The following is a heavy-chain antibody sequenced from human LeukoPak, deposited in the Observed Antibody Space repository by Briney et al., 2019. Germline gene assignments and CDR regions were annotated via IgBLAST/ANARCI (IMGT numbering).Heavy chain of an antibody. Sequence: PDRSLRLSCAASGFTFDDYAMHWVRQAPGKGLEWVSGISWNSGSIGYADSVKGRFTISRDNAKNSLYLQMNSLRAEDTAVYYCARAQTAGHIDIWGQGTMVTVSS. V-gene: IGHV3-9*01. J-gene: IGHJ3*02. CDR3: ARAQTAGHIDI. CDR2: ISWNSGSI. D-gene: IGHD6-19*01. CDR1: GFTFDDYA.